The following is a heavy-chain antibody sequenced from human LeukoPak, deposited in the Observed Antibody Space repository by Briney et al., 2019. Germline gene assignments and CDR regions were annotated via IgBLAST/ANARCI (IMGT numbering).Heavy chain of an antibody. V-gene: IGHV3-30-3*01. CDR2: ISYDGSNK. J-gene: IGHJ4*02. CDR3: ARDGSSSDYFDY. D-gene: IGHD6-6*01. Sequence: PGGSLRLSCAASGFTFSSYAMHWVRQAPGKGLGWVAVISYDGSNKYYADSVKGRFTISRDNSKNTLYLQMNSLRAEDTAVYYCARDGSSSDYFDYWGQGTLVTVSS. CDR1: GFTFSSYA.